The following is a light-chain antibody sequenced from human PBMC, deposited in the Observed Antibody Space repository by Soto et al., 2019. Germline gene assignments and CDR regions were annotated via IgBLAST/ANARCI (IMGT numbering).Light chain of an antibody. CDR3: QSYDSSLSGVV. CDR1: SSNIGAGYD. J-gene: IGLJ2*01. V-gene: IGLV1-40*01. CDR2: GNS. Sequence: QSVLTQPPSVSGAPGQRVTISCTGSSSNIGAGYDVHWYQQLPGTAPKLLIYGNSNRPSGVPDRFSGSKSGTSASLAITGLQAEDEAVNNSQSYDSSLSGVVFGGGTKLT.